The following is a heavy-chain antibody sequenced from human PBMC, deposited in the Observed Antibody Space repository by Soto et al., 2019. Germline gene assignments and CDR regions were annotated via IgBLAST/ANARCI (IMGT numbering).Heavy chain of an antibody. V-gene: IGHV1-69*13. CDR1: GGTFSSYA. Sequence: GASVKVSGKASGGTFSSYAISWVRQAPGQGLEWMGGIIPIFGTANYAQKFQGRVTITADESTSTAYMELSSLRSEDTAVYYCATGGVVAAPGYYGRDVWGQGTPVTVS. CDR2: IIPIFGTA. D-gene: IGHD2-15*01. J-gene: IGHJ6*02. CDR3: ATGGVVAAPGYYGRDV.